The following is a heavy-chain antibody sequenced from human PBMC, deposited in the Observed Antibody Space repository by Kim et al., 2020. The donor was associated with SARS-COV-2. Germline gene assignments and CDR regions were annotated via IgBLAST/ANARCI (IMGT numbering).Heavy chain of an antibody. V-gene: IGHV1-8*01. CDR3: ARGKRSSSWYPLDY. D-gene: IGHD6-13*01. Sequence: AQKFQGRVTMTRNTSISTAYMELSSLRSEDMAVYYCARGKRSSSWYPLDYWGQGTLVTVSS. J-gene: IGHJ4*02.